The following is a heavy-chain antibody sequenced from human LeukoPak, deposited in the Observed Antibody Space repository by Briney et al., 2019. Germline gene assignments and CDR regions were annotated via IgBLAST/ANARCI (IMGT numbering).Heavy chain of an antibody. D-gene: IGHD3-10*01. Sequence: SGTLSLTCGVSGGSISSGNWWTWVRQPPGKGLEWIGEIYHRGNTNYNPSLKSRLTISVDNSKNQFSLKLTSVTAADTAVYYCARGPRGFGEFSSLASWGQGTLVTVSS. CDR3: ARGPRGFGEFSSLAS. J-gene: IGHJ5*02. V-gene: IGHV4-4*02. CDR2: IYHRGNT. CDR1: GGSISSGNW.